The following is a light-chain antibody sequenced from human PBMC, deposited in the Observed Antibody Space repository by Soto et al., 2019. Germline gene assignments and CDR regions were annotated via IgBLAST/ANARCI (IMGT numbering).Light chain of an antibody. Sequence: DIVMTQSPATLSVSPGERVSVSCRASQALTDSLAWYQQKPGQAPRLLIYHTSTRATGVPARFSGSGSGTDFTLTIDNLQLEDFAVYYCHQYSYWPPWPFGQGTKVDIK. J-gene: IGKJ1*01. CDR2: HTS. V-gene: IGKV3-15*01. CDR1: QALTDS. CDR3: HQYSYWPPWP.